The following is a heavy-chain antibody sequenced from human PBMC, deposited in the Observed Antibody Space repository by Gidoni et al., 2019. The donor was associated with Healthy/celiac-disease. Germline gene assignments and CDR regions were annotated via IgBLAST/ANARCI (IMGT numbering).Heavy chain of an antibody. V-gene: IGHV3-9*01. J-gene: IGHJ4*02. Sequence: EVQLVESGGGLVQPGRSLRLSCAASGFTFDDYAMHWVRQAPGKGLEWVSGISWNSGSIGYADSVKGRFTISRDNAKNSLYLQMNSLRAEDTALYYCAKPLSGWYGYFDYWGQGTLVTVSS. CDR3: AKPLSGWYGYFDY. D-gene: IGHD6-19*01. CDR2: ISWNSGSI. CDR1: GFTFDDYA.